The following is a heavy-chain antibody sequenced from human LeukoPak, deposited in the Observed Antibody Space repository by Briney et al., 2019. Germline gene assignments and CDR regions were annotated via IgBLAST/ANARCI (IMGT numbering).Heavy chain of an antibody. CDR1: GGPIISYF. CDR3: ARVSSSWYQDWYFDL. Sequence: SETLSLTCTVSGGPIISYFWSWIRQPPGKGLEWIGYIHYSGSTRYNPSLKSRLTISEDTSKNQFSLNLTSVTAADTAVYYCARVSSSWYQDWYFDLWGRGTLVTVSS. V-gene: IGHV4-59*01. J-gene: IGHJ2*01. CDR2: IHYSGST. D-gene: IGHD6-13*01.